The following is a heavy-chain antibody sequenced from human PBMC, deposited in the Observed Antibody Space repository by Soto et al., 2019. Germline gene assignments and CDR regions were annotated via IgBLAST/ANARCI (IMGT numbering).Heavy chain of an antibody. CDR3: ARDLSEHLYYYYYGMDV. CDR2: INPSGGST. V-gene: IGHV1-46*01. CDR1: GYTFTSYY. Sequence: ASVKVSCKASGYTFTSYYMHWVRQAPGQGLEWMGIINPSGGSTSYAQKFQGRVTITRDTSTSTVYMELSSLRSEDTAVYYCARDLSEHLYYYYYGMDVWGQGTTVTAP. D-gene: IGHD3-16*02. J-gene: IGHJ6*02.